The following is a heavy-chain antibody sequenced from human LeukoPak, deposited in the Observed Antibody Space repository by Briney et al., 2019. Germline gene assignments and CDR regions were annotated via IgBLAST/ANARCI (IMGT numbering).Heavy chain of an antibody. CDR2: ISYDGSNK. V-gene: IGHV3-30*03. CDR3: TTTWIQLPDAFDI. J-gene: IGHJ3*02. D-gene: IGHD5-18*01. CDR1: GFTFSSYG. Sequence: GGSLRLSCAASGFTFSSYGMHWVRQAPGKGLEWVAVISYDGSNKYYADSVKGRFTISRDNSKNTLYLQMNSLRAEDTAVYYCTTTWIQLPDAFDIWGQGTMVTVSS.